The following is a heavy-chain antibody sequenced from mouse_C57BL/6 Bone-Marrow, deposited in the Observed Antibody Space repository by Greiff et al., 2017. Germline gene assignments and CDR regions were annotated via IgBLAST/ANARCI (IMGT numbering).Heavy chain of an antibody. V-gene: IGHV1-55*01. J-gene: IGHJ4*01. CDR1: GYTFTSYW. CDR3: ARESLYYYGSSGYAMDY. CDR2: IYPGSGST. Sequence: QVQLQQPGAELVKPGASVKMSCKASGYTFTSYWITWVKQRPGQGLEWIGDIYPGSGSTNYNEKFKSKATLTVDTSSSTAYMQLSSLTSEDSAVYYCARESLYYYGSSGYAMDYWGQGTSDTVSS. D-gene: IGHD1-1*01.